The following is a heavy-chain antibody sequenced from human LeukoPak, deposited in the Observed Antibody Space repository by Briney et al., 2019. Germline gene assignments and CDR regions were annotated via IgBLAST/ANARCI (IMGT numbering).Heavy chain of an antibody. Sequence: SSETLSLTCAVYGGSFSGYYWSWIRQPPGKGLEWIGEINHSGSTNYNPSLKRRVTISVETSKNKFSLKLKSVTAGDTAVYYCGRQGYCSSTSCHTWWFDPWGQGTLVTVSS. J-gene: IGHJ5*02. CDR2: INHSGST. CDR1: GGSFSGYY. D-gene: IGHD2-2*01. V-gene: IGHV4-34*01. CDR3: GRQGYCSSTSCHTWWFDP.